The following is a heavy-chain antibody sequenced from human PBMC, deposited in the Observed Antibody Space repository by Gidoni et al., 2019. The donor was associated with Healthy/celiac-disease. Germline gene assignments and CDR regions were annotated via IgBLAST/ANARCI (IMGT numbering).Heavy chain of an antibody. CDR2: ISWNSGSI. CDR3: AKDIEGVVAAGAFDI. CDR1: GFTFDDYA. Sequence: EVQLVESGGGLVQPGRSLRLSCAASGFTFDDYAMHWVRQAPGKGLEWVSGISWNSGSIGYADSVKGRFTISRDNAKNSLYLQMNSLRAEDTALYYCAKDIEGVVAAGAFDIWGQGTMVTVSS. J-gene: IGHJ3*02. V-gene: IGHV3-9*01. D-gene: IGHD2-15*01.